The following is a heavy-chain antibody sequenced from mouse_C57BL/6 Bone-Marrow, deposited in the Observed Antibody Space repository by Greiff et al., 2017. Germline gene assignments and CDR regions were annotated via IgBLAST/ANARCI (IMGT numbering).Heavy chain of an antibody. CDR1: GYTFTSYW. CDR2: IDPSDSYT. Sequence: VKQSCKASGYTFTSYWMQWVKQRPGQGLEWIGEIDPSDSYTNYNQKFKGKATLTVDTSSSTAYMQLSSLTSEDSAVYYCAGGRYWGQGTTLTVSS. CDR3: AGGRY. V-gene: IGHV1-50*01. J-gene: IGHJ2*01.